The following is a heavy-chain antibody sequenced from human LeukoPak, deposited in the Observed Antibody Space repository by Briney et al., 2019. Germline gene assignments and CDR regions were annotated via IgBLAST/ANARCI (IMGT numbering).Heavy chain of an antibody. V-gene: IGHV3-74*01. CDR2: INSDGSSP. Sequence: GGSLRLSCAASGFTFSSHWMHWVRQGPGKGLVWVSRINSDGSSPTYEDSVKGRFTISRDNAKNTLYLQMKSLRAEDTAVYYCARDRTSPYYDFWSGHRSNNWFDPWGQGTLVTVSS. D-gene: IGHD3-3*01. CDR3: ARDRTSPYYDFWSGHRSNNWFDP. J-gene: IGHJ5*02. CDR1: GFTFSSHW.